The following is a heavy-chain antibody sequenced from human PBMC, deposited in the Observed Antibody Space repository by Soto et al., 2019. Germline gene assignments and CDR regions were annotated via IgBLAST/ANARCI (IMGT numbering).Heavy chain of an antibody. CDR1: GFTFSSYA. CDR3: AKDRSSSGWQRADAFDI. D-gene: IGHD6-19*01. V-gene: IGHV3-23*01. J-gene: IGHJ3*02. CDR2: ISGSGGSS. Sequence: GGSLRLSCAASGFTFSSYAMSWVRQAPGKWLEWVSAISGSGGSSYYADSVKGRFTISRDNSKNTLYLQMNSLRAEDTAVYYCAKDRSSSGWQRADAFDIWGQGXMVTV.